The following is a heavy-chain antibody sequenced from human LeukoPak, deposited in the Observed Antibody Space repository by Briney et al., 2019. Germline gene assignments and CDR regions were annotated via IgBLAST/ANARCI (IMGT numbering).Heavy chain of an antibody. J-gene: IGHJ4*02. Sequence: PVGSLRLSCAASGFTFSSYSMNWVRQAPGKGLEWVSSISSSSSYIYYADSVKGRFTISRDNAKNSLYLQMNSLRAEDTAVYYCANGDGYNLPDGLNDLDYWGQGTLVTVSS. V-gene: IGHV3-21*01. CDR3: ANGDGYNLPDGLNDLDY. D-gene: IGHD5-24*01. CDR1: GFTFSSYS. CDR2: ISSSSSYI.